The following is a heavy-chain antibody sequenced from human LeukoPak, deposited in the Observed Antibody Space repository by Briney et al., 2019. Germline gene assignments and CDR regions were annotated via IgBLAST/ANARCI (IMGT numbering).Heavy chain of an antibody. Sequence: ASVKVSCKASGYTFTGYYMHWVRQAPGQGLEWMGWINPNSGGANYAQKFQGRVTMTRDTSISTAYMELSRLRSDDTAVYYCARATSLRTGLRFLEWLSLLFDYWGQGTLVTVSS. CDR3: ARATSLRTGLRFLEWLSLLFDY. CDR1: GYTFTGYY. J-gene: IGHJ4*02. CDR2: INPNSGGA. V-gene: IGHV1-2*02. D-gene: IGHD3-3*01.